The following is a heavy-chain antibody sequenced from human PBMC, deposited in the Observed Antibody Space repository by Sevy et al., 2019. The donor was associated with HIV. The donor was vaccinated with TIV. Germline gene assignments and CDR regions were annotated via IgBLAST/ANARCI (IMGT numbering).Heavy chain of an antibody. CDR3: ARGVRDFWSGYPDY. D-gene: IGHD3-3*01. J-gene: IGHJ4*02. CDR2: ISSSSSTI. Sequence: GGSLRLSCAASGFTFSSYSMNWVRQAPGKGLEWVSYISSSSSTIYYADSVKGRFTISRDNAKNSLYLQMNSLRAEDTAVYYCARGVRDFWSGYPDYWGQGTLVTVSS. V-gene: IGHV3-48*04. CDR1: GFTFSSYS.